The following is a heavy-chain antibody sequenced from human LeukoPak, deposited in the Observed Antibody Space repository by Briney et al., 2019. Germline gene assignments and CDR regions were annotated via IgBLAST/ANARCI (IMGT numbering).Heavy chain of an antibody. CDR3: ARRLTQYDCFDP. J-gene: IGHJ5*02. V-gene: IGHV6-1*01. CDR1: GGSVSSNSVT. D-gene: IGHD2-2*01. Sequence: SQTLSLTCAISGGSVSSNSVTWNWIRQSPSRGLEWLGRTYYRSTWYNDYAVSVRGRISVNPDTSKNQFSLHLNSVTPEDTAVYYCARRLTQYDCFDPWGQGILVTVSS. CDR2: TYYRSTWYN.